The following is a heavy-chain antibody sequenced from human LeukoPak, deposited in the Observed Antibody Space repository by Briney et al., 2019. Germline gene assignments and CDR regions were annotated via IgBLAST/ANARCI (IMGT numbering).Heavy chain of an antibody. V-gene: IGHV3-11*04. CDR1: GGSISGSSYY. CDR2: ISSSGSTI. D-gene: IGHD6-13*01. Sequence: PSETLSLTCTVSGGSISGSSYYWGWIRQPPGKGLEWVSYISSSGSTIYYADSVKGRFTISRDNSKNTLYVQMNSLRAEDTAVYYCARAPSPIIAAAGTFDYWGQGTLVTVSS. CDR3: ARAPSPIIAAAGTFDY. J-gene: IGHJ4*02.